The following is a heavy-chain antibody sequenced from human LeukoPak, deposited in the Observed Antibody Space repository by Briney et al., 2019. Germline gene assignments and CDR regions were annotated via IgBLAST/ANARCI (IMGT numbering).Heavy chain of an antibody. D-gene: IGHD3-16*02. CDR3: ARVIPNWFDP. Sequence: SETLSLTCAVYGGSFSGYYWSWIRQPPGKGLEWIGEINHSGSTNYNPSLKSRVTISVDTSKKQFSLKLSSVTAADTAVYYCARVIPNWFDPWGQGTLVTVSS. J-gene: IGHJ5*02. CDR2: INHSGST. V-gene: IGHV4-34*01. CDR1: GGSFSGYY.